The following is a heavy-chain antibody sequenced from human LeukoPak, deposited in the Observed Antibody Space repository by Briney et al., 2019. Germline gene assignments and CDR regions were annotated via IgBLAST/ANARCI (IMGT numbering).Heavy chain of an antibody. V-gene: IGHV3-30*04. CDR3: ARVGGAAAGTGHYMDV. D-gene: IGHD6-13*01. Sequence: SGGSLRLSCAASGFTFSSYAMHWVRQAPGKGLEWVAVVSYDGSNKYYADSVKGRFTISRDNSKNTLYLQMNSLRAEDTAVYYCARVGGAAAGTGHYMDVWGKGTTVTVSS. CDR1: GFTFSSYA. J-gene: IGHJ6*03. CDR2: VSYDGSNK.